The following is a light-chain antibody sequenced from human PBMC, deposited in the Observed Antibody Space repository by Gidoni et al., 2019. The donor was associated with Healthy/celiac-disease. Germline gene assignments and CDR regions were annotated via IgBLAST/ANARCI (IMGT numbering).Light chain of an antibody. CDR1: QSLLHSNGYNY. CDR2: LGS. CDR3: MQALQTPLYS. Sequence: DIVMTQSPLSLPVTPGEPASISCRSSQSLLHSNGYNYLDWYLQKPGQSPQLLIYLGSNRASGVPDRFSGSGSGTDFTLKISRVEAEDVGVYYCMQALQTPLYSFXHXTKLEIK. V-gene: IGKV2-28*01. J-gene: IGKJ2*03.